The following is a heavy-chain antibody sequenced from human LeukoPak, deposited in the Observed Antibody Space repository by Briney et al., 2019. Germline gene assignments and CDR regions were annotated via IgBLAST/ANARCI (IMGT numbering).Heavy chain of an antibody. V-gene: IGHV1-2*06. CDR2: INPNSGGT. J-gene: IGHJ4*02. Sequence: ASVKVSCKASGYTFTGYYMHWVRQAPGQGLEWMGRINPNSGGTNYAQKFQGRVTMTRDTSISTAYMELSRLRSDDTAVYYCAGDLAMVGATQSWGQGTLVTVSS. CDR3: AGDLAMVGATQS. D-gene: IGHD1-26*01. CDR1: GYTFTGYY.